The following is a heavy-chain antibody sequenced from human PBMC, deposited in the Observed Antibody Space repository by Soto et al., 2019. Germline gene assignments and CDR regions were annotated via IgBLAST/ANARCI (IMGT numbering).Heavy chain of an antibody. CDR2: IYSTGTT. D-gene: IGHD3-10*01. CDR1: GFTVGNNY. V-gene: IGHV3-53*01. CDR3: AKDGSGSGSHYNSFGY. Sequence: EVQLVESGGGLIQPGGSLKLSCAASGFTVGNNYMSWVRQAPGKGLEWVSLIYSTGTTKYADSVKGRFTVSRDNAKNTLYLQMNSLIAEDTAVYYCAKDGSGSGSHYNSFGYWGQGTLVTVSS. J-gene: IGHJ4*02.